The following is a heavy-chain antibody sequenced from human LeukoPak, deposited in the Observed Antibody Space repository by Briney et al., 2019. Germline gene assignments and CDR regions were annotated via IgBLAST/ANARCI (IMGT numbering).Heavy chain of an antibody. CDR3: ARRGVVVPAAMHDAFDI. V-gene: IGHV4-39*01. Sequence: SETLSPTCTVSGGSISSSSYYWGWIRQPPGKGLEWIGSIYYSGSTYYNPSLKSRVTISVDTSKNQFSLKLSSVTAADTAVYYCARRGVVVPAAMHDAFDIWGQGTMVTVSS. D-gene: IGHD2-2*01. CDR1: GGSISSSSYY. J-gene: IGHJ3*02. CDR2: IYYSGST.